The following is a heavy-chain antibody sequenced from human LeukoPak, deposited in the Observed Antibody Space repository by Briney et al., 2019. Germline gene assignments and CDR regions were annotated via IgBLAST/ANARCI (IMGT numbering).Heavy chain of an antibody. CDR3: AAQRGASLHDFWSTRLFDP. CDR2: IVLGAGNT. V-gene: IGHV1-58*02. Sequence: SVEVSCKASGFTFPNSAMQWVRQARGQRLEWIGWIVLGAGNTVYSHKFHDRVTITRDVSTNTAYMELDSLGSEDTAVYYCAAQRGASLHDFWSTRLFDPWGQGTLVTVSS. D-gene: IGHD3-3*01. J-gene: IGHJ5*02. CDR1: GFTFPNSA.